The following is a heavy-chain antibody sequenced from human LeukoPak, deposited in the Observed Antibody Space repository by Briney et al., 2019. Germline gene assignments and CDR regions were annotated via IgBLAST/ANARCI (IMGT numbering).Heavy chain of an antibody. CDR1: GFTFSSYA. CDR2: INQDGSEK. V-gene: IGHV3-7*01. CDR3: ASPLGDY. Sequence: GGSLRLSCAASGFTFSSYAMSWVRQAPGKGLEWVANINQDGSEKYYVDSVKGRVTPTRDNAKNSLYLQMNSLRAEDTAGYYCASPLGDYWGQGTLVTVSS. J-gene: IGHJ4*02.